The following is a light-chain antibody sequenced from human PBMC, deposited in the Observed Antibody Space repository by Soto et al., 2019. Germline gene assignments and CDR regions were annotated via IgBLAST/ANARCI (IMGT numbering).Light chain of an antibody. CDR2: GAS. Sequence: EIVLTRSPDTLSLSPGERATLSCRASQSVSSSYLAWYQQKPGQAPRLLIYGASSRATGIPDRFSGSGSGTDFTLTISRLEPEDFAVYYCQQYGSSPFGQGTKLEIK. J-gene: IGKJ2*01. CDR3: QQYGSSP. CDR1: QSVSSSY. V-gene: IGKV3-20*01.